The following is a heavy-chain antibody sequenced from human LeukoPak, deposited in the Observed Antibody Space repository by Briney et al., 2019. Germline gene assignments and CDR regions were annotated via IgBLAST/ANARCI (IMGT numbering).Heavy chain of an antibody. J-gene: IGHJ3*02. Sequence: SETLSLTCTVSGGSISSYYWSWIRQPPGKGLEWIGYIYYSGSTNYNPSLKSRVTISVDTSKNQFSLRLSSVTAADTAVYYCARLLSSSTPDDAFDIWGQGTMVTVSS. CDR3: ARLLSSSTPDDAFDI. D-gene: IGHD6-13*01. CDR1: GGSISSYY. CDR2: IYYSGST. V-gene: IGHV4-59*01.